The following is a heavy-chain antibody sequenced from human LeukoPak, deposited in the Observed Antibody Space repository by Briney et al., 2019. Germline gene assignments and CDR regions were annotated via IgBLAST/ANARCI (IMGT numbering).Heavy chain of an antibody. CDR2: IKSKTDGETT. Sequence: GGSLRLSCAASGVAFNEAWMNWVRQAPGKGLEWVGRIKSKTDGETTDYAAPVKGRFTISRDDSKDTLYLQMNSLRTEDTAVYYCITGPSFFVIPQWGQGTLVTVSP. D-gene: IGHD3-16*02. CDR1: GVAFNEAW. CDR3: ITGPSFFVIPQ. J-gene: IGHJ4*02. V-gene: IGHV3-15*07.